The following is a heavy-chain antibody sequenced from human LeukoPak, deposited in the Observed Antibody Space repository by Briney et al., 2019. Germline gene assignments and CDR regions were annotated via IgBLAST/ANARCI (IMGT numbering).Heavy chain of an antibody. CDR1: GFTFSSYG. Sequence: PGGSLRLSCAASGFTFSSYGMHWVRQAPGKGLEWVAVISYDGSNKYYADSVKGRFTISRDNSKNTLYLQMNSLRAEDTAVYYCARDPGIAAAVFYFDYWGQGTLVTVSS. V-gene: IGHV3-30*03. CDR3: ARDPGIAAAVFYFDY. CDR2: ISYDGSNK. J-gene: IGHJ4*02. D-gene: IGHD6-13*01.